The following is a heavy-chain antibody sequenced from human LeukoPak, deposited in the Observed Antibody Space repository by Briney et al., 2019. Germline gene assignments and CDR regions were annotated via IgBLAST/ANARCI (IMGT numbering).Heavy chain of an antibody. V-gene: IGHV4-31*03. Sequence: PSQTLSLTCTVSTRSISSGEYYWAWIRQHPGKGLEWVPYTHHSGSTYYNPSRRSRVAISVDTSNNQFSLRLTSVTAADTAVYYCARDYHLLYLVSWGQGTLVTVSS. CDR2: THHSGST. D-gene: IGHD2-2*02. CDR1: TRSISSGEYY. J-gene: IGHJ5*01. CDR3: ARDYHLLYLVS.